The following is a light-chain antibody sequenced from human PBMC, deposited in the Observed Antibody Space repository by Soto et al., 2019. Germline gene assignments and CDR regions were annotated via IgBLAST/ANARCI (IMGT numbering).Light chain of an antibody. J-gene: IGLJ2*01. CDR3: ISYTSSSTLV. CDR2: DVS. Sequence: QSALTQPASVSGSPGQSITISCTGTSSDVGGYNYVSWYQQHPGKAPKLMIYDVSNRPSGVSNRFSGSKSGNTASLTISGLQDEDEADYYCISYTSSSTLVFGGGTKLTVL. V-gene: IGLV2-14*01. CDR1: SSDVGGYNY.